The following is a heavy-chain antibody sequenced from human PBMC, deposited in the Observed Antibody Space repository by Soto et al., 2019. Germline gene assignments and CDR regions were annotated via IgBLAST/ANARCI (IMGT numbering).Heavy chain of an antibody. CDR3: ARGIKYGAYSRWFDP. V-gene: IGHV1-8*01. D-gene: IGHD4-17*01. Sequence: QVQLVQSGAEVKKPGASVKVSCKASGYTFTSYDINWVRQATGQGLEYLGWMNPNSGNTAYVQKFQGIVTMTWDTSITTAYMELSSLRSEDTAVYFCARGIKYGAYSRWFDPWGQGTLVTVSS. J-gene: IGHJ5*02. CDR1: GYTFTSYD. CDR2: MNPNSGNT.